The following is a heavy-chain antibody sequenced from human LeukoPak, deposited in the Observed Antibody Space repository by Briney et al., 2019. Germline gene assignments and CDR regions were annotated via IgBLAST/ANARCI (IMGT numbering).Heavy chain of an antibody. V-gene: IGHV4-34*01. CDR2: INHSGST. Sequence: SETLSLTCAVYGGSFSGYYWSWIRQPPGKGLEWIGEINHSGSTNYNPSLKSRVTISVDTSKNQFSLKLSSVTAADTAVYYCARRFGRHFQHWGQGTLVTVSS. CDR3: ARRFGRHFQH. D-gene: IGHD1-1*01. J-gene: IGHJ1*01. CDR1: GGSFSGYY.